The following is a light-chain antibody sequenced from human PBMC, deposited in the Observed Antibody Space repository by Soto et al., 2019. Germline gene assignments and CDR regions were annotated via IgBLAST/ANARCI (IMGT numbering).Light chain of an antibody. CDR3: QSYDSSLSGGV. V-gene: IGLV1-40*01. CDR1: SSNIGAGYD. CDR2: GNS. J-gene: IGLJ2*01. Sequence: QSVLTQPPSVAGSPGQRVTISCTWSSSNIGAGYDVHWYQQLPGTAPKLLIYGNSNRPSGVPDRFSGSKSGTSASLAITGLQAEDEADYYCQSYDSSLSGGVFVGGTTLTVL.